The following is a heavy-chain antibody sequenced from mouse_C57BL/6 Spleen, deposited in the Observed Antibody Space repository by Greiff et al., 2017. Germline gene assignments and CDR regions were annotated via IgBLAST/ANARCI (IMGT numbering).Heavy chain of an antibody. CDR2: IDPSDSYT. CDR1: GYTFTSYW. J-gene: IGHJ2*01. V-gene: IGHV1-69*01. Sequence: QVQLQQPGAELVMPGASVKLSCKASGYTFTSYWMHWVKQRPGQGLEWIGEIDPSDSYTNYNQKFKGKSTLTVDKSSSTAYMQLSSLTSEDSAVYYCAYGKHPYYFDYWGQGTTLTVSS. D-gene: IGHD2-1*01. CDR3: AYGKHPYYFDY.